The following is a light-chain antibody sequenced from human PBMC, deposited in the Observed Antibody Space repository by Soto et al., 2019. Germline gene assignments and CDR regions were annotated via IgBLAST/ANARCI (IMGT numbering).Light chain of an antibody. CDR1: QGISSY. V-gene: IGKV1-9*01. Sequence: DIHLTQSPSFLSASVGDRVTITCRASQGISSYLAWYQQKPGKAPNLLIHGASSLHSGVPSRFSGSGSGSQFTLTFSYLQPEDSATYYRQLLSAYALTFAGRTKGQI. J-gene: IGKJ4*01. CDR2: GAS. CDR3: QLLSAYALT.